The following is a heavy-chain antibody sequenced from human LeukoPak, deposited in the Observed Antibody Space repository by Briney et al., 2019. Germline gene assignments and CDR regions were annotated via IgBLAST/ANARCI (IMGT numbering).Heavy chain of an antibody. CDR3: ARDLFVVAFDY. CDR1: GYTFTSYG. D-gene: IGHD2-15*01. V-gene: IGHV1-18*01. Sequence: ASVKVSCKASGYTFTSYGISWVRQAPGQGLEWMGWISAYNGNTKYAQKVQGRVTMTTDTSTSTAYMELRSLRSDDTAVCYCARDLFVVAFDYWGQGTLVSVSS. J-gene: IGHJ4*02. CDR2: ISAYNGNT.